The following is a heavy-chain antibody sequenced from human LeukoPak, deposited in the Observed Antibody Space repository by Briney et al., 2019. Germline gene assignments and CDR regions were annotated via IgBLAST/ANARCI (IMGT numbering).Heavy chain of an antibody. Sequence: PGGALRLSCGASGFTFSNYGMNWGRQAPGEGLGWGSFTDSSGSYIYYGDSVKGRFTISRDNAKNSLYLQMNSLRAEDTAVYYCARDDVVSGTGLGDYWGQGTLVTVSS. CDR2: TDSSGSYI. V-gene: IGHV3-21*01. D-gene: IGHD5/OR15-5a*01. CDR1: GFTFSNYG. CDR3: ARDDVVSGTGLGDY. J-gene: IGHJ4*02.